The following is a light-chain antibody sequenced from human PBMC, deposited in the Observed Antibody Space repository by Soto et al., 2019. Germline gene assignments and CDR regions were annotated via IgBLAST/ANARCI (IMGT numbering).Light chain of an antibody. CDR2: EVS. V-gene: IGLV2-8*01. CDR3: SSYAGSNILV. J-gene: IGLJ2*01. CDR1: SSDVGGYNY. Sequence: QSALAQPPSASGSPGQSVTISCTGTSSDVGGYNYVSWYQQHPGIAPKSMIYEVSKRPSGVPDRFSGSKSGNTASLTVSGLQAEDEADYYCSSYAGSNILVFGGGTKLTVL.